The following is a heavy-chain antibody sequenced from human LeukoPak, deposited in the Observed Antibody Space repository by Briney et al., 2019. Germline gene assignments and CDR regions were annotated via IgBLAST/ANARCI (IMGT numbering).Heavy chain of an antibody. D-gene: IGHD6-13*01. J-gene: IGHJ4*02. CDR1: GVTVSSNY. CDR3: ARDSDSSSHFGY. V-gene: IGHV3-66*01. CDR2: IYSSGAT. Sequence: GGSLRLSCAASGVTVSSNYMSWVRQAPGKGLAWVSVIYSSGATFYADSVTGRFTISSDNSKNTLYLQMNSLRAEGTAVYYCARDSDSSSHFGYWGQGTLATVSS.